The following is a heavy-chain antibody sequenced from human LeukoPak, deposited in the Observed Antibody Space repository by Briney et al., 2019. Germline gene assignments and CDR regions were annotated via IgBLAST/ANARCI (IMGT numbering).Heavy chain of an antibody. CDR3: ARGRGIVVVPAAIFDY. V-gene: IGHV3-7*01. J-gene: IGHJ4*02. D-gene: IGHD2-2*01. CDR2: IKQDGSEK. CDR1: GFTFSCYW. Sequence: GGSLRLSCAASGFTFSCYWMSWVRQAPGKGLEWVANIKQDGSEKYYVDSVKGRFTISRDNAKNSLYLQMNSLRAEDTAVYYCARGRGIVVVPAAIFDYWGQGTLVTVSS.